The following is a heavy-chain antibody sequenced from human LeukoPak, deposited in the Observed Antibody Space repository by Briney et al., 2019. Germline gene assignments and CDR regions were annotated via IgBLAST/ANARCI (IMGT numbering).Heavy chain of an antibody. D-gene: IGHD5-24*01. J-gene: IGHJ5*02. CDR3: ARGANYIPYNWFDP. Sequence: SQTLSLTCTVSGGSISSGGYYWSWIRQPPGKGLEWIGYIYHSGSTYYNPSLKSRVTISVDRSKNQFSLKLSSVTAADTAVYYCARGANYIPYNWFDPWGQGTLVTVSS. CDR1: GGSISSGGYY. V-gene: IGHV4-30-2*01. CDR2: IYHSGST.